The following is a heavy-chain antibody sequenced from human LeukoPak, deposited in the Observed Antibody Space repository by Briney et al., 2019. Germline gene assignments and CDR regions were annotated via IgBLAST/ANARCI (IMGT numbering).Heavy chain of an antibody. V-gene: IGHV3-43*02. CDR1: GFTFDDYA. D-gene: IGHD4/OR15-4a*01. CDR2: ISGDGDST. CDR3: AEAEYGGNYKPFDY. J-gene: IGHJ4*02. Sequence: GGSLRLSCAASGFTFDDYAMHWVRQVPGKGLEWVSLISGDGDSTYYIDSVKGRFTISRDNSKNSLYLHMDSLRTEDTALYFCAEAEYGGNYKPFDYWGQGTLVTVSS.